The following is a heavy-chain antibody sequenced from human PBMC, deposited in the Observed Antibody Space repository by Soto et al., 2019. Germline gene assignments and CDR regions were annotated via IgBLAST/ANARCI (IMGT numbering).Heavy chain of an antibody. V-gene: IGHV1-69*02. CDR1: GGTFSSYT. J-gene: IGHJ5*02. CDR2: IIPILGIA. D-gene: IGHD2-15*01. CDR3: ARAGVVVAASKFDP. Sequence: SVNVSCKASGGTFSSYTISWVRQAPGQGLEWMGRIIPILGIANYAQKFQGRVTITADKSTSTAYMELSSLRSEDTAVYYCARAGVVVAASKFDPWGQGTLVTVSS.